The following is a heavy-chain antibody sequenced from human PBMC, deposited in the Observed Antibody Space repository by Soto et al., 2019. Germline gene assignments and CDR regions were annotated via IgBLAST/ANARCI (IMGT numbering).Heavy chain of an antibody. J-gene: IGHJ6*02. CDR2: IWYGGSNK. V-gene: IGHV3-33*01. CDR1: GFTFSSYG. Sequence: QVQLVESGGGVVQPGRSLRLSCAASGFTFSSYGMHWVRQAPGKGLEWVAVIWYGGSNKYYADSVKGRFTISRDNPKNPLYLQFNGLRAEDTAVYYCARDLVVRGVIINGYYYYGMDVWGQGTTVTVSS. CDR3: ARDLVVRGVIINGYYYYGMDV. D-gene: IGHD3-10*01.